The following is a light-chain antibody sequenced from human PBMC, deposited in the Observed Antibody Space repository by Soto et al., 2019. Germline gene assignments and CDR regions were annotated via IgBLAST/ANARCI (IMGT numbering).Light chain of an antibody. V-gene: IGLV2-18*02. J-gene: IGLJ1*01. Sequence: QSVLTQPPSVSGSPGQSVTSSCTGTSSDVGSYNRVAWYQQPPGTAPKLMIYEVSNRPSGVPDRFSGSKSGNTASLTISGLQAEDEAHYYCSSYTSSSIYVFGTGTKV. CDR2: EVS. CDR1: SSDVGSYNR. CDR3: SSYTSSSIYV.